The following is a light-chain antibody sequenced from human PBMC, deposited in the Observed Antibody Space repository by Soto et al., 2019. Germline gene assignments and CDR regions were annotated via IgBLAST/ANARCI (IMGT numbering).Light chain of an antibody. CDR1: QSVTISY. J-gene: IGKJ1*01. CDR3: KQYGTSPWT. V-gene: IGKV3-20*01. Sequence: EVVLTQSPGTLSLSPGERATLSCRASQSVTISYLAWFQQKPGQAPRLLIYGARSRATGVPDRFSASGSGTDFSLTISRLEPEDFGVYYCKQYGTSPWTFGQGTKVEIK. CDR2: GAR.